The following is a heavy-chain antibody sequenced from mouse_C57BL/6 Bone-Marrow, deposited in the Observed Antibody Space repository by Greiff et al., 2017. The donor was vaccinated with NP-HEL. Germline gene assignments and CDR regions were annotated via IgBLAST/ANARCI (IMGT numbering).Heavy chain of an antibody. Sequence: EVTLQESGGGLVQPKGSLKLSCAASGFSFNTYAMNWVRQAPGKGLEWVARIRSKSNNYATYYADSVKDRFTISRDDSESMLYLQMNNLKTEDTAMYYCVRQAYSWFAYWGQGTLVTVSA. CDR2: IRSKSNNYAT. J-gene: IGHJ3*01. V-gene: IGHV10-1*01. CDR3: VRQAYSWFAY. CDR1: GFSFNTYA. D-gene: IGHD2-10*01.